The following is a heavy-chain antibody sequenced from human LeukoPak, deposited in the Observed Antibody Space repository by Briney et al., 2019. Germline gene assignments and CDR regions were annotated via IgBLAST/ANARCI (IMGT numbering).Heavy chain of an antibody. J-gene: IGHJ4*02. CDR3: ARDRGGYCSSTSCYTVY. Sequence: GGSLRLSCAASEFTFSSYAMSWVRQAPGKGLEWVSAISGSGGSTYYADSVKGRFTISRDNSKNTLYLQMNSLRAEDTAVYYCARDRGGYCSSTSCYTVYWGQGTLVTVSS. CDR1: EFTFSSYA. D-gene: IGHD2-2*02. CDR2: ISGSGGST. V-gene: IGHV3-23*01.